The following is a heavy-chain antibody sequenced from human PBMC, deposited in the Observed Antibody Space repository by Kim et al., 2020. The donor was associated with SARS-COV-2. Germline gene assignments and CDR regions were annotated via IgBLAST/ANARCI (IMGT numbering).Heavy chain of an antibody. J-gene: IGHJ5*02. Sequence: GGSLRLSCLGSGFTFSDYEMNWVRLAPGQGLEWISFISGSGDTVHYADSVKGRFTISRDNAQRSVFLHMSSLSLDDTGIYFCARDAYRGTFSDCFDPWG. CDR2: ISGSGDTV. CDR1: GFTFSDYE. D-gene: IGHD2-21*01. V-gene: IGHV3-48*03. CDR3: ARDAYRGTFSDCFDP.